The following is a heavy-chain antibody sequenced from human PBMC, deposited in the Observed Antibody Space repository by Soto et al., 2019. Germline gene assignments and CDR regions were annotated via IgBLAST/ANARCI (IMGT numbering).Heavy chain of an antibody. V-gene: IGHV4-34*01. J-gene: IGHJ5*02. D-gene: IGHD3-22*01. Sequence: SETLSLTCAVYGGSFSGYYWSWIRQPPGKGLEWIGEINHSGSTNYNPSLKSRVTISVDTSKNQFSLKLSSVTAADTAVYYCARGRRYDSSGYYYFRFDPWGQGTLVTVSS. CDR2: INHSGST. CDR3: ARGRRYDSSGYYYFRFDP. CDR1: GGSFSGYY.